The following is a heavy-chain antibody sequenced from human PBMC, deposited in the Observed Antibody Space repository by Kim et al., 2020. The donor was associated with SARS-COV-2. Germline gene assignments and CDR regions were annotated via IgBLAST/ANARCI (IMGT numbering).Heavy chain of an antibody. Sequence: GGSLRLSCAASGFTFSSYAMHWVRQAPGKGLEWVAVISYDGSNKYYADSVKGRFTISRDNSKNTLYLQMNSLRAEDTAVDYCARARSMVRGVIGPFDYWG. D-gene: IGHD3-10*01. CDR3: ARARSMVRGVIGPFDY. J-gene: IGHJ4*01. CDR2: ISYDGSNK. CDR1: GFTFSSYA. V-gene: IGHV3-30*04.